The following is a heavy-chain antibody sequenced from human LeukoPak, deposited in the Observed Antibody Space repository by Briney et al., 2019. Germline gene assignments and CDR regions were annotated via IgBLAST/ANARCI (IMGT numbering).Heavy chain of an antibody. J-gene: IGHJ4*02. CDR1: GGSISSSSYY. V-gene: IGHV4-39*07. Sequence: PSETLSLTCTVSGGSISSSSYYWGWIRQPPGKGLEWIGSIYYSGSTYYNPSLKSRVTISVDTSKNQFSLKLSSVTAADTAVYYCASDLRYFDWFPLGKSPNDYWGQGTLVTVSS. CDR3: ASDLRYFDWFPLGKSPNDY. D-gene: IGHD3-9*01. CDR2: IYYSGST.